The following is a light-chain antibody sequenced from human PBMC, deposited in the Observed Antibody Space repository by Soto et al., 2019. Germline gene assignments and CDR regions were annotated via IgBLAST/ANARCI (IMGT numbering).Light chain of an antibody. CDR3: QQVKNYPRP. CDR1: QGISSS. Sequence: DIQLTQSPSFLSASVGDRVTIACRASQGISSSLVWYQQKPGRAPNVLIYAASTLQSGVPSRFSGSGSGTEFTLTISGLQPEDFATYFCQQVKNYPRPLGQGTRLEIK. V-gene: IGKV1-9*01. J-gene: IGKJ5*01. CDR2: AAS.